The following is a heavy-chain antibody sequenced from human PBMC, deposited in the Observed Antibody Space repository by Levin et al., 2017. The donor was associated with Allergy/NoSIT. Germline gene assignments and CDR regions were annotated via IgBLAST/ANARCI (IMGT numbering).Heavy chain of an antibody. CDR2: IYPGDSDT. D-gene: IGHD2-21*02. CDR1: GYSFPSYW. CDR3: AIRGAAGDSFGYYFDY. J-gene: IGHJ4*02. Sequence: GESLKISCKGSGYSFPSYWIGWVRQMPGKGLEWMGIIYPGDSDTRYTPSFQGQVTISVDKSISTAYLQWRSLKASDTAMYYCAIRGAAGDSFGYYFDYWGRGTLVTVSS. V-gene: IGHV5-51*01.